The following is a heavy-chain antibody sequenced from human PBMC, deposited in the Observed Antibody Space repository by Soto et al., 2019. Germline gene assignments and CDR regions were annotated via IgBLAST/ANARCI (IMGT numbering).Heavy chain of an antibody. Sequence: EVQLLESGGGLVQPGGSLRLSCAASGFTFSSYAMSWVRQAPGKGLEWVSAISGSGGSTYYADSVKGRFTISRDNSKNTLYRQMNSLRAEDTAVYYCAKDLELGYCSGGSCHLDAFDIWGQGTMVTVSS. D-gene: IGHD2-15*01. CDR1: GFTFSSYA. CDR2: ISGSGGST. J-gene: IGHJ3*02. CDR3: AKDLELGYCSGGSCHLDAFDI. V-gene: IGHV3-23*01.